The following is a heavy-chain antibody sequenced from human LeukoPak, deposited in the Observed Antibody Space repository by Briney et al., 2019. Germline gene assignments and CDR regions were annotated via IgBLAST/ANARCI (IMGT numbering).Heavy chain of an antibody. D-gene: IGHD2-21*02. CDR3: ARVRGVTAIPYYFDY. V-gene: IGHV1-2*02. CDR1: GYTFTGYY. CDR2: INPNSGGT. J-gene: IGHJ4*02. Sequence: ASVKVSCKASGYTFTGYYMHWVRQAPGQGLEWMGWINPNSGGTNYAQKFQGRVTMTRDTSISTAYMELSRLRSDDTAVYYCARVRGVTAIPYYFDYWGQGTLVTVSS.